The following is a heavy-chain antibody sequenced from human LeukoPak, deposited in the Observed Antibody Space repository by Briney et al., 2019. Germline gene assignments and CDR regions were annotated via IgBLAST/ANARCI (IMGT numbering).Heavy chain of an antibody. CDR3: ARSLPYYDFWSGKIGYYYYGMDV. CDR2: MNPNSGNT. D-gene: IGHD3-3*01. CDR1: GHTFTSYD. V-gene: IGHV1-8*01. J-gene: IGHJ6*02. Sequence: ASVKVSCKASGHTFTSYDINWVRQATGQGLKWMGWMNPNSGNTGYAQKFQGRVTMTRNTSISTAYMELSSLRSEDTAVYYCARSLPYYDFWSGKIGYYYYGMDVWGQGTTVTVSS.